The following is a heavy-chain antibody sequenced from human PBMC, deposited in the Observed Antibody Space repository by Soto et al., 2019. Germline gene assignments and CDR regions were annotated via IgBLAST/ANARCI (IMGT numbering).Heavy chain of an antibody. CDR1: GFDFNTYG. D-gene: IGHD6-13*01. CDR2: ISFDGGNQ. V-gene: IGHV3-30*18. CDR3: AKDSSVTAAGSGGWFDP. Sequence: QVQLVQSGGGVVQPGRSLRLSCAASGFDFNTYGFHWVRQAPGKGLEWVADISFDGGNQYYADSVKGRFTISRDKSNSTLYLQMSSLGAEDTATYFCAKDSSVTAAGSGGWFDPWGQGTLVIVSS. J-gene: IGHJ5*02.